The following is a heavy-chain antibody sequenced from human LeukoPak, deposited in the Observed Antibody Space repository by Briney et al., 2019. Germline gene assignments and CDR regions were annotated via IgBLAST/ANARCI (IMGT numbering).Heavy chain of an antibody. CDR2: IYHSGST. Sequence: PGGSLRLSCAASGFTFSSYWMSWVRQAPGKGLEWIGSIYHSGSTYYNPSLKSRVTISVDTSKNQFSLKLSSVTAADTAVYYCARWFGELSLMYYFDYWGQGTLVTVSS. J-gene: IGHJ4*02. CDR1: GFTFSSYW. D-gene: IGHD3-10*01. CDR3: ARWFGELSLMYYFDY. V-gene: IGHV4-38-2*01.